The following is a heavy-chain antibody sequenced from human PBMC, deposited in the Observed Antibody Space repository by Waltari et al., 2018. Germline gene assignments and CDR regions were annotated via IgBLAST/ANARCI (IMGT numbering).Heavy chain of an antibody. CDR3: ARGSWYDF. V-gene: IGHV4-38-2*01. Sequence: QVQLHESGPGLLKHSETLSLTCADSGYSISSGYYWGWIRQPPGKGLEWIGSIYHSGSTYYNPSIKSRVTKSVNTSKNQFSLKVSSVTAADTALYYGARGSWYDFWGQGTLVTVSS. J-gene: IGHJ5*01. CDR1: GYSISSGYY. CDR2: IYHSGST.